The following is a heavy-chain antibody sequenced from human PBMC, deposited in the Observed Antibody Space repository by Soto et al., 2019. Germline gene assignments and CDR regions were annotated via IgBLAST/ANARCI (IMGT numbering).Heavy chain of an antibody. V-gene: IGHV4-39*01. D-gene: IGHD3-3*01. CDR3: ARPGTIFGVVKPPHYFDY. J-gene: IGHJ4*02. CDR2: IYYSGST. Sequence: PSETLSLTCTVSGGSISSSSYYWGWIRQPPGKGLEWIGSIYYSGSTYYNPSLKSRVTISVDTSKNQFSLKLSSVTAADTAVYYCARPGTIFGVVKPPHYFDYWGQGTLVTVSS. CDR1: GGSISSSSYY.